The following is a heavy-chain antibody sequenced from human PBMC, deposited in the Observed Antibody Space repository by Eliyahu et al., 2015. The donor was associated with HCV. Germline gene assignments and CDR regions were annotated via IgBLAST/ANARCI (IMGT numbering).Heavy chain of an antibody. CDR3: ARDKSLWFGELDFVDYYYGMDV. CDR2: ISSSSSYI. D-gene: IGHD3-10*01. CDR1: GXXFGXXK. J-gene: IGHJ6*02. V-gene: IGHV3-21*01. Sequence: EVQLVESGGGLVKPGGSLRLSCAVSGXXFGXXKMXWXRQAPGKGLEWVXSISSSSSYIYYADSVKGRFTISRDNAKNSLYLQMNSLRAEDTAVYYCARDKSLWFGELDFVDYYYGMDVWGQGTTVTVSS.